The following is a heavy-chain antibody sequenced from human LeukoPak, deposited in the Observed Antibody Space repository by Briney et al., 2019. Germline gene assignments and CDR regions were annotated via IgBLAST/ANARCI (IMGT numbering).Heavy chain of an antibody. D-gene: IGHD3-22*01. CDR2: IYYSGSA. CDR1: GDSISDYY. CDR3: ARTYDSSGYPVFNV. J-gene: IGHJ3*01. Sequence: SETLSLTCTVSGDSISDYYWTWIRQPPGKGLEWIGYIYYSGSAYYSPSLKSRVTISVDTSKSQFSLKLSSVTAADTAVYYCARTYDSSGYPVFNVWGQGKMDTVSS. V-gene: IGHV4-59*01.